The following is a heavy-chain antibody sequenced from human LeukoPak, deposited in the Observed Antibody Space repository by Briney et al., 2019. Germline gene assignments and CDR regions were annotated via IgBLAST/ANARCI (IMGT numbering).Heavy chain of an antibody. CDR3: ARDERCSGGSCYGSNNAFDI. CDR1: GGSINTPNYY. CDR2: IFYSGGT. Sequence: KPSETLSLTCTVSGGSINTPNYYWGWIRQTPGKGLEWIGNIFYSGGTYCSPSLKSRVTISLDTSRNQFSLKLNSVTAADTAVYYCARDERCSGGSCYGSNNAFDIWGQGTMVTVSS. V-gene: IGHV4-39*07. D-gene: IGHD2-15*01. J-gene: IGHJ3*02.